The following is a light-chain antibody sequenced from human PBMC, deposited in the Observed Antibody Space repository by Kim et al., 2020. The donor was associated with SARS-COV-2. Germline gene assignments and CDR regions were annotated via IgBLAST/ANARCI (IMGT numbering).Light chain of an antibody. J-gene: IGLJ3*02. CDR3: SAWDGSLNGWV. CDR2: SNN. V-gene: IGLV1-44*01. Sequence: RVTFPCSCSSSNIGSNSVNWYRQLPGTAPKLLIYSNNQRPSGVPDRFSGSKSGTSASLAISGLQSEDEADYHCSAWDGSLNGWVFGGGTQLTVL. CDR1: SSNIGSNS.